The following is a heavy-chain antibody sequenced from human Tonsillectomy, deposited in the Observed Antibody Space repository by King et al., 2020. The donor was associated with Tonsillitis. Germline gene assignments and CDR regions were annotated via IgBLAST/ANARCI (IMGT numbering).Heavy chain of an antibody. CDR3: AREVVDYDFWSGYYKNNWFDP. D-gene: IGHD3-3*01. Sequence: QLVPSGAEVKKPGSSVKVSCKASGGTFSSYAISWVRQAPGQGLEWMGGIIPIFGTANYAQKFQGRVTITADESTSTAYMELSSLRSEDTAVYYCAREVVDYDFWSGYYKNNWFDPWGQGTLVTVSS. V-gene: IGHV1-69*01. CDR1: GGTFSSYA. J-gene: IGHJ5*02. CDR2: IIPIFGTA.